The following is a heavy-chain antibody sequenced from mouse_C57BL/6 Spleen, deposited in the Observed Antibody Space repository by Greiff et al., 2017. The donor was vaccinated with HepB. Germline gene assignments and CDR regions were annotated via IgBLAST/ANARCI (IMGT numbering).Heavy chain of an antibody. V-gene: IGHV2-6-1*01. CDR3: ARHNYGSSHAMDY. D-gene: IGHD1-1*01. Sequence: VQLQESGPGLVAPSQSLSITCTVSGFSFTSYGVHWVRQPPGKGLEWLVVIWSDGSTTYNSALKSRLSISKDNSKSQVFLKMNSLQTDDTAMYYCARHNYGSSHAMDYWGQGTSVTVSS. J-gene: IGHJ4*01. CDR2: IWSDGST. CDR1: GFSFTSYG.